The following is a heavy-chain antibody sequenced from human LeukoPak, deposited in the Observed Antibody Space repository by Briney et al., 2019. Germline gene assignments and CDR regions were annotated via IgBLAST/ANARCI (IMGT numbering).Heavy chain of an antibody. D-gene: IGHD1-26*01. Sequence: GGSLRLSCAASGFTFSSYSMNWVRQAPGKGLEWVSFISSSSSYIYYADSVKGRFTISRDNAKNSLYLQMNSLRDEDTAVYYCASSGSYRFDYWGQGTLVTVSS. CDR2: ISSSSSYI. J-gene: IGHJ4*02. CDR1: GFTFSSYS. V-gene: IGHV3-21*01. CDR3: ASSGSYRFDY.